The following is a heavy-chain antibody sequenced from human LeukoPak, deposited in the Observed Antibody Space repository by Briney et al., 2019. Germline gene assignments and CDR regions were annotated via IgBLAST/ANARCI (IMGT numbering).Heavy chain of an antibody. CDR2: IYPGDSDT. CDR1: GYSFTSYW. J-gene: IGHJ5*02. CDR3: ARHRRGRYSSSWHNWFDP. Sequence: GESLKISCKGSGYSFTSYWIGWVRQMPGKGLEWMGIIYPGDSDTRYSPSFQGQVTISADKSISTAYLQWSSLKASDTAMYYCARHRRGRYSSSWHNWFDPWGQGTLVTVSS. V-gene: IGHV5-51*01. D-gene: IGHD6-13*01.